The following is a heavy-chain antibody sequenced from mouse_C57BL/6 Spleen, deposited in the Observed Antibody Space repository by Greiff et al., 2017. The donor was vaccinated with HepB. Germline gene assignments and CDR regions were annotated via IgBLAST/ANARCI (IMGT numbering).Heavy chain of an antibody. CDR3: AIRYLYYGSSYRAMDD. CDR2: ISDGGSYT. Sequence: EVMLVESGGGLVKPGGSLKLSCAASGFTFSSYAMSWVRQTPEKRLEWVATISDGGSYTYYPDNVKGRFTISRDNDKNNLYLQMSHLKSDDTAMYYCAIRYLYYGSSYRAMDDWGQGTTVTVSS. J-gene: IGHJ4*01. CDR1: GFTFSSYA. D-gene: IGHD1-1*01. V-gene: IGHV5-4*03.